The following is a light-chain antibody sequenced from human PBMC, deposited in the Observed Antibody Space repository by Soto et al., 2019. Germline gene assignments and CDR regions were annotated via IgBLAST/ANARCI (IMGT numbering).Light chain of an antibody. Sequence: EITMTQSPATLSVSPGESATLSCRASESLESDLAWYQQKSGQAPRLLIYLASPRPTGIPARFSGSGSGTDFTLTISSLQAEDFAVYYCQQYKKWPPTFGQGTKVEIK. CDR2: LAS. V-gene: IGKV3D-15*01. J-gene: IGKJ1*01. CDR3: QQYKKWPPT. CDR1: ESLESD.